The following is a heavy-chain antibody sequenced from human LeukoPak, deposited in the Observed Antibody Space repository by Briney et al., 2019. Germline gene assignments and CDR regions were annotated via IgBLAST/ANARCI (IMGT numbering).Heavy chain of an antibody. CDR2: IKQDGSEK. CDR3: ARVLRNKRDWLRFRHGFREYDYYYYMDV. V-gene: IGHV3-7*01. D-gene: IGHD3-9*01. Sequence: GGSLRLSCAASGFTFSSYCMSWVRQAPGKGLEWVANIKQDGSEKHYVDSMKGRFTISRDNAKNSLYLQMNTLRAEDTAVYYCARVLRNKRDWLRFRHGFREYDYYYYMDVWGKGTTVTISS. CDR1: GFTFSSYC. J-gene: IGHJ6*03.